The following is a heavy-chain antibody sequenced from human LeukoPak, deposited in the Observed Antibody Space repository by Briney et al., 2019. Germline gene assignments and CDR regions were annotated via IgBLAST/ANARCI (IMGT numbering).Heavy chain of an antibody. J-gene: IGHJ3*02. CDR2: IIPIFGTA. CDR3: LVLGYCSGGSCPPNAFDI. Sequence: HGSSVKVSCKASGGTFSSYAISWVRQAPGQGLEWMGGIIPIFGTANYAQKFQGRVTITTDESTSTAYMELSSLRSEDTAVYYCLVLGYCSGGSCPPNAFDIWGQGTMVTVSS. CDR1: GGTFSSYA. D-gene: IGHD2-15*01. V-gene: IGHV1-69*05.